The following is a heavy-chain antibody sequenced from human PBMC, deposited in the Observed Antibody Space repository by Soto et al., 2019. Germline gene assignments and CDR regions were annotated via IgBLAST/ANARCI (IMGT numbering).Heavy chain of an antibody. CDR1: GFTVTSTH. D-gene: IGHD2-21*02. V-gene: IGHV3-53*01. CDR3: ARAVTGLDD. J-gene: IGHJ4*02. CDR2: IYSSTIT. Sequence: EVHLVESGGGLIQPGGSLRLSCAASGFTVTSTHMSWVRQAPGKGLECVSIIYSSTITYYADSVKGRFTISRDNSKNTVFLQRNSLRAEDTAVYYCARAVTGLDDWGQGTLVTVFS.